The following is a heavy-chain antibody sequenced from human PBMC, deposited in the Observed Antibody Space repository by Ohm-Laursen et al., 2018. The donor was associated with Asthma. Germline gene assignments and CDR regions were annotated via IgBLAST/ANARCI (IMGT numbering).Heavy chain of an antibody. CDR3: ARGVPHYGDQSGRHYYYYGMDV. Sequence: SSVKVSCKASGGTFSSYAISWVRQAPGQGLEWMGGIIPIFGTANYAQKFQGRVTITADESTSTAYMELSSLRSEDTAVYYCARGVPHYGDQSGRHYYYYGMDVWGQGTTVTVSS. J-gene: IGHJ6*01. V-gene: IGHV1-69*01. CDR2: IIPIFGTA. D-gene: IGHD4-17*01. CDR1: GGTFSSYA.